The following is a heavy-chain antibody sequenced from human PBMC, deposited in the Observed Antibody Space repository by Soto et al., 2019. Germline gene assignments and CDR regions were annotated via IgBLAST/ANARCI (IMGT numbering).Heavy chain of an antibody. CDR2: IYYSGST. D-gene: IGHD1-26*01. V-gene: IGHV4-59*01. J-gene: IGHJ5*02. CDR3: ARAHGVGAFSDWFAP. CDR1: GGSISSYY. Sequence: QVQLQESGPGLVKPSETLSLTCTVSGGSISSYYWSWIRQPPGKGLEWIGYIYYSGSTNYNPSLKRRVTRSVDTSKNQCSLKLSSVTAADTAVYYCARAHGVGAFSDWFAPWGQGTLVTVSS.